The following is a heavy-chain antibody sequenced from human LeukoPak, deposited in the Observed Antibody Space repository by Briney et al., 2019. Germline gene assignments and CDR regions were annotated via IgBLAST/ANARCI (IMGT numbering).Heavy chain of an antibody. CDR3: ARDPGWELRSSRDRFNRFDP. V-gene: IGHV4-38-2*02. D-gene: IGHD1-26*01. Sequence: SETLSLTCTVSGYSISSGYYWGWIRQPPGKGLEWIGSIYHSGSTYYNPSLKSRVTISVDTYKNQFSLKLSSVTAADTAVYYCARDPGWELRSSRDRFNRFDPWGQGTLVTVSS. J-gene: IGHJ5*02. CDR2: IYHSGST. CDR1: GYSISSGYY.